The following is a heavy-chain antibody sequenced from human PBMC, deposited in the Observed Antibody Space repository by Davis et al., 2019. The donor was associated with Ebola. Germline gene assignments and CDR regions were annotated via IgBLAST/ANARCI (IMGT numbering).Heavy chain of an antibody. J-gene: IGHJ5*02. V-gene: IGHV4-59*01. CDR1: GGPISSYY. D-gene: IGHD4-17*01. Sequence: GSLRLSCTVSGGPISSYYWSWIRQPPGKGLEWIGYIYYSGSTNYNPSLKSRVTISVDTSKNQFSLKLSSVTAADTAVYYCARVESTVTTSWFDPWGQGTLVTVSS. CDR2: IYYSGST. CDR3: ARVESTVTTSWFDP.